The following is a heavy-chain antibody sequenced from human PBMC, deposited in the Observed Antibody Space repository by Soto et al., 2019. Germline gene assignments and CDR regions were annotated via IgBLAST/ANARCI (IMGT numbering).Heavy chain of an antibody. V-gene: IGHV4-31*03. Sequence: TLSLTCTVSGGSISRGGYXRTWIRQNPGKGLEWIGYNYYSGITYYNPSLKSRVTISLDTSKNQFSLKLSSVTAADTAVYYCARGSSIAGLYYGMDVWGQGTTVTVSS. CDR2: NYYSGIT. J-gene: IGHJ6*02. D-gene: IGHD6-6*01. CDR3: ARGSSIAGLYYGMDV. CDR1: GGSISRGGYX.